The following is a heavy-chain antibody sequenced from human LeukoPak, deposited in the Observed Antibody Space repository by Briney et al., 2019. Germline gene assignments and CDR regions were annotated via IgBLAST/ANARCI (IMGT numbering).Heavy chain of an antibody. D-gene: IGHD6-13*01. Sequence: GGSLRLSCAASGFTGSNNHMSLVRQAPGKGLEWVSIVYSGGTTYSADSVKGRFTSSRDNSKNTLYLQMNSLRAEDTAVYYCARRSPIAAGGTRRLEDWGLGTLVTVSS. J-gene: IGHJ4*02. V-gene: IGHV3-53*01. CDR1: GFTGSNNH. CDR2: VYSGGTT. CDR3: ARRSPIAAGGTRRLED.